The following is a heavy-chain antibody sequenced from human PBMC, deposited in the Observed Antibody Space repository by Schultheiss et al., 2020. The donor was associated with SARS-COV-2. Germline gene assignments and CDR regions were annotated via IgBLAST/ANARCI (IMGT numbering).Heavy chain of an antibody. V-gene: IGHV3-7*03. CDR1: GFTFSSYW. Sequence: GGSLRLSCAASGFTFSSYWMSWVRQAPGKGLEWVANIKQDGSEKYYVDSVKGRFTISRDNAKNSLYLQMNSLRAEDTAVYYCARDDVRGSGWSVGYFHHWGQGTLVTVSS. CDR3: ARDDVRGSGWSVGYFHH. CDR2: IKQDGSEK. J-gene: IGHJ1*01. D-gene: IGHD6-19*01.